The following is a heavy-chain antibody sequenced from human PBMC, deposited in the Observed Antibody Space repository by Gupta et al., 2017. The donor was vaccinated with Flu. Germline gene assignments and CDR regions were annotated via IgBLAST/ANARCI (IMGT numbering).Heavy chain of an antibody. CDR1: YT. J-gene: IGHJ5*01. CDR2: IIPIFGSA. D-gene: IGHD1-26*01. CDR3: ARDLGSGTYGWFDS. Sequence: YTIGWVRQAPGQGLEWMGGIIPIFGSANYAQKFQGRVTITADESTSTAYMDLSSLRSEDTAVYYCARDLGSGTYGWFDSWGQGTLVTVSS. V-gene: IGHV1-69*01.